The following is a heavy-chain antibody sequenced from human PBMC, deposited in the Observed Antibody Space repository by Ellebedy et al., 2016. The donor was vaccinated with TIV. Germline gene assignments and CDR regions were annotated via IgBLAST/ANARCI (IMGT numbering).Heavy chain of an antibody. CDR3: ATEISTSWSLGGWFDP. V-gene: IGHV4-39*07. CDR1: GGSISSSSYY. Sequence: MPSETLSLTCTVSGGSISSSSYYWGWIRQPPGKGLEWIGSIYYSGTTYYNPSLKSRVTISVDTSKNEFSLKLASVTAADTSVYYCATEISTSWSLGGWFDPWGQGTLVTVSS. CDR2: IYYSGTT. J-gene: IGHJ5*02. D-gene: IGHD2-2*01.